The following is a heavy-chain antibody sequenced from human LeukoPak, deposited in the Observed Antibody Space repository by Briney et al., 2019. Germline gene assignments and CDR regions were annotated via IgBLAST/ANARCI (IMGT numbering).Heavy chain of an antibody. D-gene: IGHD3-22*01. J-gene: IGHJ4*02. CDR3: ASRTAENSGYYSY. CDR2: IIPIFGTA. V-gene: IGHV1-69*06. CDR1: GGTFSSYA. Sequence: ASVKVSCKASGGTFSSYAISWVRQAPGQGLEWMGGIIPIFGTANYAQKLQGRVTITADKSTSTAYMEPSSLRSEDTAVYYCASRTAENSGYYSYWGQGTLVTVSS.